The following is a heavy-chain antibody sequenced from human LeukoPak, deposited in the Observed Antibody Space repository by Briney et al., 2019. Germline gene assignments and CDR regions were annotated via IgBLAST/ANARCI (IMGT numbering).Heavy chain of an antibody. CDR3: AREISSSSWSVGWFDP. Sequence: ASVKVSCKASGGTFSSYTISWVRQAPGQGLEWMGRIIPTLGIANYAQKFEGRVTITADKSTSTAYMELSSLRSEDTAVYYCAREISSSSWSVGWFDPWGQGTLVTVSP. D-gene: IGHD6-13*01. CDR2: IIPTLGIA. CDR1: GGTFSSYT. J-gene: IGHJ5*02. V-gene: IGHV1-69*04.